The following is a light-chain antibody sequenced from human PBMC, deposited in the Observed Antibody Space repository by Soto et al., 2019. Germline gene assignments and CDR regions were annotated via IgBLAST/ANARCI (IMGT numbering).Light chain of an antibody. V-gene: IGKV3-15*01. CDR3: QQYNEWPLT. Sequence: ETEMTQSPATLSVSPGERATLSCGASQSVSTNLAWYQQKPGQVPKLLIYGESTRASDIPASFSGSGSGTEFTLTISSLQSEDFAVYYCQQYNEWPLTFGGGTKVEIE. CDR1: QSVSTN. J-gene: IGKJ4*01. CDR2: GES.